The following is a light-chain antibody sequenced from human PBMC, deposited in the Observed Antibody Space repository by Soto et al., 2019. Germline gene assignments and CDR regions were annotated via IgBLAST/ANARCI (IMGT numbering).Light chain of an antibody. J-gene: IGKJ1*01. CDR2: KIS. V-gene: IGKV2-24*01. CDR1: QSLVHGDGNTY. CDR3: LQATQFPWT. Sequence: DIVMTQTPLSSPVTLGQPASISCRSSQSLVHGDGNTYLSWLQQRPGQPPRLLIYKISNRFSWVPDRFSGSGAGTDFTLKISRVEAEDVGVYYCLQATQFPWTFGQGTKVEIK.